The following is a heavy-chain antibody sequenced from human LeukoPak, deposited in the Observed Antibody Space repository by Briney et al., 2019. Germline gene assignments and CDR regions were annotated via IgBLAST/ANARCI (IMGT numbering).Heavy chain of an antibody. D-gene: IGHD6-13*01. V-gene: IGHV3-30*02. Sequence: QPGGSLRLSCAASGFTFSSYGMHWVRQAPGKGLEWVAFIRYDGSNKYYADSVKGRFTISRDNSKNTLYLQMNSLRAEDTAVYYCAKDLQSSSWTGYYYMDVWGKGTTVTISS. CDR2: IRYDGSNK. CDR1: GFTFSSYG. CDR3: AKDLQSSSWTGYYYMDV. J-gene: IGHJ6*03.